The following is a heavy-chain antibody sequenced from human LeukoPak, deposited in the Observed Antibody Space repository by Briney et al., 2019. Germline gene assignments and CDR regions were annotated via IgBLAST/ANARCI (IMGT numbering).Heavy chain of an antibody. CDR1: GFTFSNYW. CDR2: IDSDRGST. D-gene: IGHD3-3*01. J-gene: IGHJ6*03. V-gene: IGHV3-74*01. CDR3: ARVAYDLWSGQYYYFYMDV. Sequence: GGSLRLSCAASGFTFSNYWMQWVRQVPGKGLVWVSHIDSDRGSTSYADSVKGRFTISRDNAKNTLYLQMNSLRAEDTAMYYCARVAYDLWSGQYYYFYMDVWGKGTTVTVSS.